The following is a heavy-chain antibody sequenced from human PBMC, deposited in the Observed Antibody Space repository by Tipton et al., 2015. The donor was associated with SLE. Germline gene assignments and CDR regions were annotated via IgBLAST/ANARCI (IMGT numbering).Heavy chain of an antibody. Sequence: RSLRLSCAASGFTFSSYGMHWVRQAPGKGLEWVAVIWYDGSNKYYADSVKGRFTISRDNSKNTLYLQMNSLRAEDTAVYYCAKGLQSYYFDYWGQGTLVTVSS. J-gene: IGHJ4*02. CDR2: IWYDGSNK. CDR3: AKGLQSYYFDY. D-gene: IGHD4-11*01. V-gene: IGHV3-33*06. CDR1: GFTFSSYG.